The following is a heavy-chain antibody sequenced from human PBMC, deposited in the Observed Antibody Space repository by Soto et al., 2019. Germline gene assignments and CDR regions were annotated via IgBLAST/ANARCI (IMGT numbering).Heavy chain of an antibody. CDR2: IIPMFGTA. CDR3: ASGIQLWLRRINNGYSG. Sequence: SVKVSCKAPGGTFSTYAISWVRQAPGQGLEWMGGIIPMFGTANYAQRFQDRVTITADESTNTVYIELSSLRSEDTAVYFCASGIQLWLRRINNGYSGWGQGTLVTVSS. D-gene: IGHD5-18*01. CDR1: GGTFSTYA. V-gene: IGHV1-69*13. J-gene: IGHJ4*02.